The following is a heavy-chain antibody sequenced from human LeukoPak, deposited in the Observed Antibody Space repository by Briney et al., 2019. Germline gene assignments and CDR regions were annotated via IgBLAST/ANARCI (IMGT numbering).Heavy chain of an antibody. CDR1: GFTFSSYS. Sequence: PGGSLRLSCAASGFTFSSYSMNWVRQAPGKGLEWVSYIRSSSNIIYYADSVKGRFTISRDNTKNSLYLQMNSLRAEDTAVYYCAKSSYYDSSGYYREYYFDYWGQGTLVTVSS. V-gene: IGHV3-48*04. CDR3: AKSSYYDSSGYYREYYFDY. J-gene: IGHJ4*02. D-gene: IGHD3-22*01. CDR2: IRSSSNII.